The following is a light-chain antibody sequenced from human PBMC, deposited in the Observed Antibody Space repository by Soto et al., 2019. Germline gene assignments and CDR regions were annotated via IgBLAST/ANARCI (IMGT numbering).Light chain of an antibody. CDR2: DIS. CDR1: QSVGNK. Sequence: IVVTQSPATLSVSPGERATLSCRASQSVGNKVAWYQHKPGQTPRLIIYDISTRAAGVPARFSGSGYGTDFTLTISSLQSEDFATYYCQHYNTYPWTFGQGTKVDIK. V-gene: IGKV3-15*01. J-gene: IGKJ1*01. CDR3: QHYNTYPWT.